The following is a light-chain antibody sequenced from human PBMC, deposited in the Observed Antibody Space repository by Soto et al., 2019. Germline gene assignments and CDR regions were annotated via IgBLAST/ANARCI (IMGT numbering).Light chain of an antibody. J-gene: IGKJ5*01. V-gene: IGKV3-11*01. CDR3: QQRSNWPPIT. CDR2: DAS. CDR1: QSVSIN. Sequence: EIVIAHSAAALSLSPWERATLACRSSQSVSINLAWYQQKPAQAPRLLIYDASNRATGIPARFSGSGSGTDFTLTISSLEPEDFAVYYCQQRSNWPPITFGQGTRLEIK.